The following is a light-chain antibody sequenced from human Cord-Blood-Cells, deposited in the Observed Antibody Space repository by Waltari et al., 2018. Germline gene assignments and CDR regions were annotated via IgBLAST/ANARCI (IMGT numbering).Light chain of an antibody. CDR2: WAS. V-gene: IGKV4-1*01. CDR1: QSVLYSSNNKNY. Sequence: DIVMTQSPDSLAVSLGERATINCKSSQSVLYSSNNKNYLALYQKKPGQPPKLLIYWASTRESGVPDRFSGSGSGTDFTLTISSLQAEDVAVYYCQQYYSTRTFGQGTKVEIK. J-gene: IGKJ1*01. CDR3: QQYYSTRT.